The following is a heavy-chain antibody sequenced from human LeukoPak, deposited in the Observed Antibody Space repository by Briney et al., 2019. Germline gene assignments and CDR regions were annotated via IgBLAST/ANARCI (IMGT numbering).Heavy chain of an antibody. CDR2: ISSSSSYI. CDR3: ARSGYSSGWYVY. CDR1: GFTFSSYS. J-gene: IGHJ4*02. V-gene: IGHV3-21*01. D-gene: IGHD6-19*01. Sequence: GGSLRLSCAASGFTFSSYSMNWVRQAPGKGLEWVSSISSSSSYIYYADSVKGRFTISRDNAKNSPYLQMNSLRAEDTAVYYCARSGYSSGWYVYWGQGTLVTVSS.